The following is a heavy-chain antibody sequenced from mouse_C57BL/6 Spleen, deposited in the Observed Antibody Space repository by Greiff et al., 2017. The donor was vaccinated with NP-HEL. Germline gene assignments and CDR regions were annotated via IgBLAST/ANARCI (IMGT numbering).Heavy chain of an antibody. CDR1: GYSITSGYY. Sequence: EVKLMESGPGLVKPSQSLSLTCSVTGYSITSGYYWNWIRQFPGNKLEWMGYISYDGSNNYNPSLKNRISITRDTSKNQFFLKLNSVTTEDTATYYCAREGGYYGSSYYFDYWGQGTTLTVSS. CDR3: AREGGYYGSSYYFDY. CDR2: ISYDGSN. J-gene: IGHJ2*01. D-gene: IGHD1-1*01. V-gene: IGHV3-6*01.